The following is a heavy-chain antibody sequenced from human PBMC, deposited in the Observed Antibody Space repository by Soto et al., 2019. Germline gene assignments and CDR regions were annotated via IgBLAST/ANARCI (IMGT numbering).Heavy chain of an antibody. Sequence: ASVKVSCKAFGYTFTSYGISWVRQAPGQGLEWMGWISAYNGNTNYAQKLQGRVTMTEDTSTSTAYMELSSLRSEDTAVYYCATPRPDYDILTGYLLPFDYWGQGTLVTVSS. V-gene: IGHV1-18*01. D-gene: IGHD3-9*01. CDR1: GYTFTSYG. CDR3: ATPRPDYDILTGYLLPFDY. J-gene: IGHJ4*02. CDR2: ISAYNGNT.